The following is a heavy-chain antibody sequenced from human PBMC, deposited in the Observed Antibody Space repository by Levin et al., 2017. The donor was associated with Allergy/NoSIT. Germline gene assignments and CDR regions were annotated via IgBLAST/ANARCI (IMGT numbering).Heavy chain of an antibody. V-gene: IGHV4-61*01. J-gene: IGHJ4*02. CDR3: ARVGPWIQLY. CDR2: IYYSGST. CDR1: GGSVSSGSYY. Sequence: SQTLSLTCTVSGGSVSSGSYYWSWIRQPPGKGLEWIGYIYYSGSTNYNPSLKSRVTISVDTSKNQFSLKLSSVTAADTAVYYCARVGPWIQLYWGQGTLVTVSS. D-gene: IGHD5-18*01.